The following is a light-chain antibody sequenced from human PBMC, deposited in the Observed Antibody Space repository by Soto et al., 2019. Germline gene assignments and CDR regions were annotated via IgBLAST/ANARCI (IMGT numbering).Light chain of an antibody. CDR1: SSDIGAYDY. V-gene: IGLV2-14*01. CDR3: FSFTTTSTHV. J-gene: IGLJ1*01. Sequence: QSALTQPASLSGSPGQSITISCTGTSSDIGAYDYVSWFQQHPGKAPNLMISEVNNRPSGVSNRFSGSKSGNTAYLTISGLQVEDEAVHFCFSFTTTSTHVFGTGAKVTVL. CDR2: EVN.